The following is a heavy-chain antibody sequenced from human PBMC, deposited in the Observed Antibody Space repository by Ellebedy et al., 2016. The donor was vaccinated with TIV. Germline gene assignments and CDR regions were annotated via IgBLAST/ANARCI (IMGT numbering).Heavy chain of an antibody. CDR3: AREGYGGKLEYYYYYYGMDV. V-gene: IGHV1-18*01. D-gene: IGHD4-23*01. Sequence: ASVKVSCXASGYTFTSYGISWVRQAPGQGLEWMGWISAYNGNTNYAQKLQGRVTMTTDTSTSTAYMELRSLRSDDTAVYYCAREGYGGKLEYYYYYYGMDVWGQGTTVTVSS. CDR1: GYTFTSYG. J-gene: IGHJ6*02. CDR2: ISAYNGNT.